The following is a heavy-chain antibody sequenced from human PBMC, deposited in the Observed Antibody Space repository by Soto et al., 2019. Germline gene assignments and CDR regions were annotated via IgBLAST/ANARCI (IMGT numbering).Heavy chain of an antibody. CDR2: IWYDGSKE. CDR3: ARDRSAGNYFYYGMDV. D-gene: IGHD1-1*01. CDR1: GLPFNRNG. J-gene: IGHJ6*02. Sequence: GGSLRLSCAASGLPFNRNGMHWVRQAPGKGLEWVAVIWYDGSKEYYSDSVKGRFTISRDNSKSMLYLQMNSVRVEDTAVYFCARDRSAGNYFYYGMDVWGQVTTVTVSS. V-gene: IGHV3-33*01.